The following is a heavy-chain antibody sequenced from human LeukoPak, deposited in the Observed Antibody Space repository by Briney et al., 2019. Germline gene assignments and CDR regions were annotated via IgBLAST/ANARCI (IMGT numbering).Heavy chain of an antibody. Sequence: SETLSLTCTVSGGSISSGSYHWSWIRQPAGKGLEWIGRIYTSGSTNYNPSLKSRVTISVDTSKNQFSLKLSSVTAADTAVYYCARERLQWRNYYYMDVWGKGTTVTVSS. V-gene: IGHV4-61*02. D-gene: IGHD4-11*01. CDR2: IYTSGST. CDR1: GGSISSGSYH. J-gene: IGHJ6*03. CDR3: ARERLQWRNYYYMDV.